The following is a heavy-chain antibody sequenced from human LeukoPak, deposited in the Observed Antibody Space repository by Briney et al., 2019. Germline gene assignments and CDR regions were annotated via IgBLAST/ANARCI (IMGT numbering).Heavy chain of an antibody. CDR2: INSDGSST. J-gene: IGHJ6*02. CDR3: ARDHYYDSSGLYYYYYGMDV. V-gene: IGHV3-74*01. Sequence: GGSLRLSCAAPGFTFSSYWMHWVRQAPGKGLVWVSRINSDGSSTSYADSVKGRFTISRDNAKNTLYLQMNSLRAEDTAVYYCARDHYYDSSGLYYYYYGMDVWGQGTTVTVSS. CDR1: GFTFSSYW. D-gene: IGHD3-22*01.